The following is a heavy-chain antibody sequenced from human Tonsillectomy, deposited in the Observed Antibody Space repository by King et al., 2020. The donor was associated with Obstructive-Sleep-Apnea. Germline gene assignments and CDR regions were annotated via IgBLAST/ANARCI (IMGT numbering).Heavy chain of an antibody. J-gene: IGHJ6*02. Sequence: VQLVESGGGVVQPGRSLRLSCAASGFTFSSYAMHWVRQAPGKGLEWVAVISYDGSNKYYADSVKGRFTISRDNSKNTLYLQINSLRAEETAVYYCAGSPYYYGSGSSTVYGMDVWGQGTTVTVSS. V-gene: IGHV3-30*04. CDR2: ISYDGSNK. CDR3: AGSPYYYGSGSSTVYGMDV. CDR1: GFTFSSYA. D-gene: IGHD3-10*01.